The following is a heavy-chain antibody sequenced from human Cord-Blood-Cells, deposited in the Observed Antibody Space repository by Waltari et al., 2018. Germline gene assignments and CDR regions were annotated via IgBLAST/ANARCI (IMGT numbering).Heavy chain of an antibody. V-gene: IGHV4-34*01. CDR3: ARGPYSSSWFDY. D-gene: IGHD6-13*01. CDR1: GGSFSGYY. J-gene: IGHJ4*02. CDR2: INHSGST. Sequence: QVQLQQWGAGLLKPSETLSLTCAVHGGSFSGYYWSWIRQPPGKGLEWIGEINHSGSTNYNPSLKSRVTISVDTSKNQFSLKLSSVTAADTAVYYCARGPYSSSWFDYWGQGTLVTVSS.